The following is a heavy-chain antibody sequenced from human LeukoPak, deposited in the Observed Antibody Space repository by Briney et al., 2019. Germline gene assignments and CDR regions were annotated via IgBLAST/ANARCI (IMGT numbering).Heavy chain of an antibody. CDR2: IGGGGTE. Sequence: GGSLRLSCAASGFTITTYAVNWVRQAPGKGLEWVSGIGGGGTEYYADSVKGRFIISSDNSQNLVHLQMNSLTVEDTAVYCCARAQGALDYWGQGTLVTVSS. D-gene: IGHD1-26*01. V-gene: IGHV3-23*01. CDR3: ARAQGALDY. J-gene: IGHJ4*02. CDR1: GFTITTYA.